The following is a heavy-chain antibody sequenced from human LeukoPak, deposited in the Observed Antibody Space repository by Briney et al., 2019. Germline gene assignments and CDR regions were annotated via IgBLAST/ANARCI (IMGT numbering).Heavy chain of an antibody. J-gene: IGHJ4*02. D-gene: IGHD2-15*01. CDR2: NDWNGGTT. Sequence: TGGSLRLSCAASGFPLYDYGMNWVRHAPGKGREWGSGNDWNGGTTLYADSVKGRFTISRDNAKNSVYTKIDRERAEDRGVYYCARKYCGGGSCYYYFDYWGQGTLVTVSS. CDR1: GFPLYDYG. V-gene: IGHV3-20*04. CDR3: ARKYCGGGSCYYYFDY.